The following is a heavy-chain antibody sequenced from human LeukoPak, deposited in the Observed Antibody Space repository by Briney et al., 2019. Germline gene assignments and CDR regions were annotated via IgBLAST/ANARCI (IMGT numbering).Heavy chain of an antibody. D-gene: IGHD4-17*01. CDR2: ISSSSSTI. V-gene: IGHV3-48*01. J-gene: IGHJ5*02. Sequence: GGSLRLSCAASGFTFSSYSMNWVRQAPGKGLEWVSYISSSSSTIYYADSVKGRFTIFRDNAKNSLYLQMNSLRAEDTAVYYCARGTRSRDQRIRTTVTTGSPFDPWGQGTLVTVSS. CDR1: GFTFSSYS. CDR3: ARGTRSRDQRIRTTVTTGSPFDP.